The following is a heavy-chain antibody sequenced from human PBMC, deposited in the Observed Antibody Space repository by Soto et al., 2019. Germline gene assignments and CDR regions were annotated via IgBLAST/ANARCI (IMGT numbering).Heavy chain of an antibody. CDR3: AKSGYYYYGSGSDRDAYYFDY. D-gene: IGHD3-10*01. J-gene: IGHJ4*02. V-gene: IGHV3-30*18. Sequence: QVQLVESGGGVVQPGRSLRLSCAASGFTFSSYGMHWVRQAPGKGLEWVAVISYDGSNKYYADSVKGRFTISRDNSKNTLDLQMNSLRAEDTAVYYCAKSGYYYYGSGSDRDAYYFDYWGQGTLVTVSS. CDR2: ISYDGSNK. CDR1: GFTFSSYG.